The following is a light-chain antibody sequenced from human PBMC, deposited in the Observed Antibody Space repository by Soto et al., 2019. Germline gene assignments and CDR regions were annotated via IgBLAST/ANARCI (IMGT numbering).Light chain of an antibody. V-gene: IGKV3-20*01. CDR3: QQYGSSGT. J-gene: IGKJ1*01. Sequence: NVFTQSPGTLSMYPGERATLSCRASQSVSNNYLAWYQQKPGQAPRLLIYGASNRATGIPDRFSGSGSGTDFTLTISRLEPEDFAVYYCQQYGSSGTFGQGTKVDI. CDR2: GAS. CDR1: QSVSNNY.